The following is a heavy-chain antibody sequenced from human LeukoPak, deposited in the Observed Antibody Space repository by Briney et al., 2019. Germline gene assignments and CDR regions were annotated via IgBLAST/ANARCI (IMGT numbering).Heavy chain of an antibody. CDR2: IRHDGSNK. CDR1: GFTFSSYG. V-gene: IGHV3-30*02. D-gene: IGHD2-15*01. J-gene: IGHJ4*02. CDR3: AKDLGRRFDY. Sequence: PGGSLRLSCAASGFTFSSYGMHWVCQAPGKGLEWVAFIRHDGSNKYYADSVKGRFTISRDNSKNTLYLQMNSLRAEDTAVYYCAKDLGRRFDYWGQGTLVTVSS.